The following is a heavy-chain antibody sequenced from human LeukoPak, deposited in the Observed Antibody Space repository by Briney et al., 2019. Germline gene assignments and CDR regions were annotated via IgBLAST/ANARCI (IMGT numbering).Heavy chain of an antibody. J-gene: IGHJ3*02. D-gene: IGHD5-24*01. V-gene: IGHV4-38-2*02. CDR2: IYHSGST. Sequence: PSETLSLTCTVSGYSISSGYYWGWIRQPPGKGLEWIGSIYHSGSTYYNPSLKSRVTIPVDTSKNQFSLKLSSVTAADTAVYYCARAWPRAFDIWGQGTMVTVSS. CDR1: GYSISSGYY. CDR3: ARAWPRAFDI.